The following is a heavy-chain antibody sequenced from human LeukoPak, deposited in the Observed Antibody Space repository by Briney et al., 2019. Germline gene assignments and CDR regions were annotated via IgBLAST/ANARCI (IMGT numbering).Heavy chain of an antibody. CDR2: ISGSGGST. D-gene: IGHD1-26*01. CDR3: AKGHSGSYFVLDY. V-gene: IGHV3-23*01. Sequence: GGTLRLSCAASGFTFSNYGMSWVRQAPGKGLEWVSAISGSGGSTYYADSVKGRFTISRDNSKNTLYLQMNSLRAEDTAVYYCAKGHSGSYFVLDYWGQGTLVSVSS. CDR1: GFTFSNYG. J-gene: IGHJ4*02.